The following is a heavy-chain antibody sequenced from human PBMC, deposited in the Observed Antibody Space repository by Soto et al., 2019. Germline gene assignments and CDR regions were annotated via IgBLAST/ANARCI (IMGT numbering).Heavy chain of an antibody. J-gene: IGHJ4*02. V-gene: IGHV6-1*01. CDR1: GDSASSNSAA. CDR2: TYYRSKWYN. CDR3: ARDRGYYDSSGYYYFDY. Sequence: SQTLSLTCAISGDSASSNSAAWNWIRQSPSRGLEWLGRTYYRSKWYNDYAVSVKSRITINPDTSKNQFSLQLNSVTPEDTAVYYCARDRGYYDSSGYYYFDYWGQGTLVTVSS. D-gene: IGHD3-22*01.